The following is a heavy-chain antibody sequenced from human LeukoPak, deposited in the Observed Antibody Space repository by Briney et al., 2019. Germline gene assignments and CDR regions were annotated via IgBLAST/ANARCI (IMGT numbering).Heavy chain of an antibody. D-gene: IGHD6-19*01. V-gene: IGHV1-69*05. Sequence: SVKVSCKASGGTFSSYAISWVRQAPGQGLEWMGGIIPIFGTANYAQKFQGRVTITTDESTSTAYMELSSLRSEDTAVYYCARDPTSGYSSGGDYWGQETLVTVSS. CDR1: GGTFSSYA. J-gene: IGHJ4*02. CDR2: IIPIFGTA. CDR3: ARDPTSGYSSGGDY.